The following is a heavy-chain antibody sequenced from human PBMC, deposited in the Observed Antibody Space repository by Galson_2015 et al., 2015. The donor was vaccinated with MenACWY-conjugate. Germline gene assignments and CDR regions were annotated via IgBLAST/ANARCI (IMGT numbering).Heavy chain of an antibody. J-gene: IGHJ4*02. CDR2: IYNTGNT. CDR1: GYSISNGYY. CDR3: ARLTGYSGIFYFPY. D-gene: IGHD1-26*01. V-gene: IGHV4-38-2*01. Sequence: SEPLSLTCDVSGYSISNGYYWGCIRQPPGKGLEWIGIIYNTGNTYYNASLKSRVTMSVDTSKNQFSLKLTSVTAADSAVYYCARLTGYSGIFYFPYWGQGTLVTVSS.